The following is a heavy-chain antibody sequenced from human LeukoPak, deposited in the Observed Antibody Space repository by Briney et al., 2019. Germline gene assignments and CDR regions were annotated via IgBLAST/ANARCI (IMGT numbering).Heavy chain of an antibody. CDR2: MYTSGNS. D-gene: IGHD3-10*01. Sequence: KPSETLSLTCTVSGVSISSYYWSWIRQPAGKGLEWIGRMYTSGNSNYNPSLKSRATMSVDTSRNQFSLRLSSVTAADTAVYYCAREGSGSGSYYPDYWGQGTLVTVSS. V-gene: IGHV4-4*07. CDR3: AREGSGSGSYYPDY. J-gene: IGHJ4*02. CDR1: GVSISSYY.